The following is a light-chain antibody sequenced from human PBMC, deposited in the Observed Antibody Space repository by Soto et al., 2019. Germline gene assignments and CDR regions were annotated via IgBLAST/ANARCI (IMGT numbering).Light chain of an antibody. CDR3: QQYGSLPWT. J-gene: IGKJ1*01. Sequence: EIVLTQSPGTLSLSPGERATLSCRASQSVSSSYLAWYQQKPGQAPRLLIYGASSRATGIRDRFSGSGSGTDFTLTISRLEPEDFAVYYCQQYGSLPWTFGQGTKVEIK. CDR1: QSVSSSY. CDR2: GAS. V-gene: IGKV3-20*01.